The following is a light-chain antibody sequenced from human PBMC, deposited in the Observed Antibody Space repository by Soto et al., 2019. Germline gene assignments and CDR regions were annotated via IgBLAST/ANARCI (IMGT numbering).Light chain of an antibody. CDR3: QQGDIWPWT. Sequence: EIVLTQSPATLSLSPGERATLSCRASQSVSSYLAWYQQKPGQAPRLLIYGSSTRATGIPARFSGSGSGTDFTLTISSPQSEDFAVYYCQQGDIWPWTFGQGTKVDIK. V-gene: IGKV3-11*01. J-gene: IGKJ1*01. CDR1: QSVSSY. CDR2: GSS.